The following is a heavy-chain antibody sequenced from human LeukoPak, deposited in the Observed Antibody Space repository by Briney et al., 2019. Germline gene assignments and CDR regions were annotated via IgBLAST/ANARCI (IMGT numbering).Heavy chain of an antibody. CDR1: GYTFTSYY. CDR2: INPSGGST. D-gene: IGHD3-10*01. Sequence: ASVKVSCKASGYTFTSYYMHWVRQAPGQGLEWMGIINPSGGSTSYAQKFQGRVTITRDTSASTAYMELSSLRSEDTAVYYCARGPLLLWFGESIGDVWGQGTTVTVSS. V-gene: IGHV1-46*01. CDR3: ARGPLLLWFGESIGDV. J-gene: IGHJ6*02.